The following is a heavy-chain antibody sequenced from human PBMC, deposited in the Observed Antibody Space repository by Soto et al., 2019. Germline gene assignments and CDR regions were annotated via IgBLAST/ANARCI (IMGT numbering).Heavy chain of an antibody. CDR2: ISYDGSLQ. Sequence: GGSLRLSCAASGFAFSSYGMHWVRQAPGTGLEWVAVISYDGSLQHYADSVKGRFTISRDNAKNMVYLQMNSLRAEDTAVYYCASGLVEYSSSWFDYWGQGTPVTVSS. D-gene: IGHD6-13*01. CDR3: ASGLVEYSSSWFDY. J-gene: IGHJ5*01. V-gene: IGHV3-30*12. CDR1: GFAFSSYG.